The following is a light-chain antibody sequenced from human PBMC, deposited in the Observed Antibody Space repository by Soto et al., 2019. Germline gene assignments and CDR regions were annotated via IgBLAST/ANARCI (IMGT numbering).Light chain of an antibody. Sequence: IPLTQSPSFLSASVGDRVTITCRASHDISSYLTWYQQKPGKAPTVLIYAASTLQGGVPSRFSGSGSGTEFTLTISSLQSEDFASYYCQQHKDYPLTFGRGTRLEIK. CDR3: QQHKDYPLT. CDR1: HDISSY. CDR2: AAS. V-gene: IGKV1-9*01. J-gene: IGKJ5*01.